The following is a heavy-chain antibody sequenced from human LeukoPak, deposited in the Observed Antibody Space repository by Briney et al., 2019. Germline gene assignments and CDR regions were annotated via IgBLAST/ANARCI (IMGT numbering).Heavy chain of an antibody. CDR1: GFTFSGSA. V-gene: IGHV3-23*01. J-gene: IGHJ5*02. CDR3: AEHRGYSSDWFDP. D-gene: IGHD5-18*01. Sequence: GGSLRLSCSASGFTFSGSAMTWVRQAPGKGLEWVSAISGSATSTYYADSVKGRFTISRDNSKNTLYLQMNCLRVEDTAVYYCAEHRGYSSDWFDPWGQGTLVTVSS. CDR2: ISGSATST.